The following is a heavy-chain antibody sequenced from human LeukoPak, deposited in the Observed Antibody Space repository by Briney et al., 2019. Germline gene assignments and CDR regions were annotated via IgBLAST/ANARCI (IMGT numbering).Heavy chain of an antibody. J-gene: IGHJ5*02. Sequence: GASVKVSCKVFGYTLTELSMHWVRQAPGKGLEWMGGFDPEDGETIYAQKFQGRVTMTEDTSTDTAYMELSSLGSEDTAVYYCATQWELPVGWFDPWGQGTLVTVSS. CDR2: FDPEDGET. CDR3: ATQWELPVGWFDP. V-gene: IGHV1-24*01. CDR1: GYTLTELS. D-gene: IGHD1-26*01.